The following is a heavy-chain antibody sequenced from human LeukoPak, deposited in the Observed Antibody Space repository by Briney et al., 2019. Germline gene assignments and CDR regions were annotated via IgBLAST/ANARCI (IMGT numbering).Heavy chain of an antibody. CDR2: IYYSGST. CDR3: ARGVDGAAAAGY. J-gene: IGHJ4*02. V-gene: IGHV4-39*01. D-gene: IGHD6-13*01. CDR1: GGSISSSSYC. Sequence: PSETLSLTCTVSGGSISSSSYCWGWIRQPPGKGLEWIGSIYYSGSTYYNPSLKSRVTISVDTSKNQFSLKLSSVTAADTAVYYCARGVDGAAAAGYWGQGTLVTVSS.